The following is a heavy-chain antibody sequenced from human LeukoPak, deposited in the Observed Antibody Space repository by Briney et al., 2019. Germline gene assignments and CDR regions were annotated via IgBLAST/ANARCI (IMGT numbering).Heavy chain of an antibody. D-gene: IGHD3-16*01. J-gene: IGHJ4*02. V-gene: IGHV3-23*01. CDR1: GFTFSIYA. CDR3: AKEHDYSNAAPEWGFDS. Sequence: GGSLRLSCAASGFTFSIYAMSWVRQAPGKGLGWVSGISGSSSHTMDADSVRGRFTISRDNTRNTLYLHMNSLRAEDTALYYCAKEHDYSNAAPEWGFDSWGQGTLVTVSS. CDR2: ISGSSSHT.